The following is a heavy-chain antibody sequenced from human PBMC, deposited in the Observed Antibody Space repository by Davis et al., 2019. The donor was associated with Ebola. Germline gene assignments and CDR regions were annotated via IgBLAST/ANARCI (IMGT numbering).Heavy chain of an antibody. D-gene: IGHD3-3*01. CDR1: GVSVTSGSSF. J-gene: IGHJ4*02. V-gene: IGHV4-61*01. CDR3: ARGLAYYDFWSGSSDRLTTFDF. Sequence: PSETLSLTCSVSGVSVTSGSSFWNWIRQPPGKGLEWIGYIYYNGSTNYNPSLKSRVTISLDTSKTQFSLKLRSVTAADTAVYYCARGLAYYDFWSGSSDRLTTFDFWGQGTLVTVSS. CDR2: IYYNGST.